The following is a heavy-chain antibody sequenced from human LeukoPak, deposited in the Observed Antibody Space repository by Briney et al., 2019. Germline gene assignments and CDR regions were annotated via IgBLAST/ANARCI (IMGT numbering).Heavy chain of an antibody. J-gene: IGHJ4*02. Sequence: PGGSLRLSCAASGFTFSSYSMTWVRQAPGKGLEWVSSISSSSSYIYYADSVKGRFTISRDNAKNSLYLQMNSLRDEDTAVYYCARDVNDYVWGSYRYNDYWGQGTLVTVSS. CDR2: ISSSSSYI. D-gene: IGHD3-16*02. V-gene: IGHV3-21*01. CDR3: ARDVNDYVWGSYRYNDY. CDR1: GFTFSSYS.